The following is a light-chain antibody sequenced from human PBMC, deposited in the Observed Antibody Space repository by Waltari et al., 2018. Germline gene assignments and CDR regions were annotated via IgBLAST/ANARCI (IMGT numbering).Light chain of an antibody. V-gene: IGKV2-28*01. CDR3: MQALETWT. J-gene: IGKJ1*01. CDR1: QSLLHSNGHNY. Sequence: IVMTQSPLFLPVSPGEPAAISCTSSQSLLHSNGHNYLDWYLQKPGQSPQLLIYLGSHRASGVPDRFSGSGSGTDFTLKISRVEAEDVGIYFCMQALETWTFGQGTKVEIK. CDR2: LGS.